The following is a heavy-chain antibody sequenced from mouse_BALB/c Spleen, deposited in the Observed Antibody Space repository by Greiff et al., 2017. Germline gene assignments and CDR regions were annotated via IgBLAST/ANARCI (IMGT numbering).Heavy chain of an antibody. D-gene: IGHD2-14*01. CDR2: INPNNGGT. CDR1: GYTFTDYN. J-gene: IGHJ4*01. Sequence: VQLQQSGPELVKPGASVKIPCKASGYTFTDYNMDWVKQSHGKSLEWIGDINPNNGGTIYNQKFKGKATLTVDKSSSTAYMELRSLTSEDTAVYYCARLYYRYATYTMDYWGQGTSVTVSS. CDR3: ARLYYRYATYTMDY. V-gene: IGHV1-18*01.